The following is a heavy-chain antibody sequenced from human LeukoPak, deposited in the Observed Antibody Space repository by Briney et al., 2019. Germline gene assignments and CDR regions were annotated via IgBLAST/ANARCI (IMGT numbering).Heavy chain of an antibody. CDR1: GGSISSGGYY. CDR2: IYYSGST. Sequence: SETLSLTCTVSGGSISSGGYYWSWIRQHPGKGLEWIGYIYYSGSTYYNPSLKSRVTISVDTSKNQFSLELSSVTAADTAVYYCARWFTLRYFDLWGRGTLVTVSS. CDR3: ARWFTLRYFDL. V-gene: IGHV4-31*03. D-gene: IGHD3-10*01. J-gene: IGHJ2*01.